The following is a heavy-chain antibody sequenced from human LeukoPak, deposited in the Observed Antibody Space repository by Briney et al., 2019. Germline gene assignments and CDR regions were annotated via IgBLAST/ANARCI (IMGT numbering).Heavy chain of an antibody. J-gene: IGHJ4*02. CDR1: GGSISSGGYY. V-gene: IGHV4-31*03. CDR3: ASQLGPGGTAMVYYFDY. CDR2: IYYSGST. D-gene: IGHD5-18*01. Sequence: PSQTLSLTCTVSGGSISSGGYYWSWIRQRPGKGLEWIGYIYYSGSTYYNPSLKSRVTISVDTSKNQFSLKLSSVTAADTAVYYCASQLGPGGTAMVYYFDYWGQGTLVTVSS.